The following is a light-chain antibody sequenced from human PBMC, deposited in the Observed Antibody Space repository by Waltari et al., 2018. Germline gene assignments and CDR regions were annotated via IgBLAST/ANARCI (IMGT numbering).Light chain of an antibody. CDR2: EVS. CDR1: DSDVGAYDF. CDR3: SSYTTSSAPGV. Sequence: QSALTQPASVSGSPGQSITISCSGTDSDVGAYDFVSWYQQPPGKAPHLIIYEVSNRPSGISNRFSASKAGNTASLTISGLQAEDEADYYCSSYTTSSAPGVFGTGTSVTVL. J-gene: IGLJ1*01. V-gene: IGLV2-14*01.